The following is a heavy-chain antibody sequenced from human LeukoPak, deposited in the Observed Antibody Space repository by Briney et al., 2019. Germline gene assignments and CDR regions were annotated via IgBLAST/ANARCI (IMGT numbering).Heavy chain of an antibody. CDR2: VNSDGSST. J-gene: IGHJ4*02. V-gene: IGHV3-74*01. CDR1: GFAFSSYW. D-gene: IGHD1-7*01. Sequence: ETGGSLRLSCAASGFAFSSYWLHWVRQAPGKGLVWVSRVNSDGSSTNYADSVEGRFTVSRDNAKNTLFLQMNSLRVEDTALYYCARMNYVSTGWGAPFDYWGQGTLVTVSS. CDR3: ARMNYVSTGWGAPFDY.